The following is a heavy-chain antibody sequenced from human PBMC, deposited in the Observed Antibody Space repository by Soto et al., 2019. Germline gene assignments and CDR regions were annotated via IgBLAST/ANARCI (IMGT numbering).Heavy chain of an antibody. CDR3: ARVTRYFDL. V-gene: IGHV3-74*01. Sequence: EVQLVESGGGLVQPGGALRLSYAASGFTFSGYWMSWVRQAPGKGLVWVSLISNDGSSTTYADSVEGRFTISRDNAKNTLYLQMSSLRAEDTAVYYCARVTRYFDLWGRATLVTVSS. CDR2: ISNDGSST. J-gene: IGHJ2*01. CDR1: GFTFSGYW.